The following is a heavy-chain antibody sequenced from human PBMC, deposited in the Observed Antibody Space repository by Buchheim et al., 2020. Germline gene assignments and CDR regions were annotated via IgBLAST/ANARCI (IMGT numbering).Heavy chain of an antibody. CDR3: AGRLYCSSTSCYSGGYYGMDV. Sequence: QVQLQESGPGLVKPSQTLSLTCTVSGGSISSGGYYWSWIRQHPGKGLEWIGDIYYSGSTYYNPSLKSRVTISVDTSKNQFSLKLSSVTAADTAVYYCAGRLYCSSTSCYSGGYYGMDVWGQGTT. CDR2: IYYSGST. V-gene: IGHV4-31*03. CDR1: GGSISSGGYY. D-gene: IGHD2-2*02. J-gene: IGHJ6*02.